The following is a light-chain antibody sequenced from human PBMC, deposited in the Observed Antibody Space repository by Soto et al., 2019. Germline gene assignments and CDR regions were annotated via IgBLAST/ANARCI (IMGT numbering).Light chain of an antibody. CDR2: ANS. Sequence: QSALTQPPSVSGAPGQRVTISCTGSSSNIGAGYDVHWYQQLPGTAPKLLIYANSNRPSGVPDRFSGSKSGTSASLAITGLQAEDEAHYYSQSYDTSLSVVFGGGTKLTVL. CDR1: SSNIGAGYD. V-gene: IGLV1-40*01. CDR3: QSYDTSLSVV. J-gene: IGLJ2*01.